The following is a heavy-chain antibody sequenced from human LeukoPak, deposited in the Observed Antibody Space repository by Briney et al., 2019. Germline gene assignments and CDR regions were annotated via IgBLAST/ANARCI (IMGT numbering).Heavy chain of an antibody. CDR3: ARRIAAAAAPYYFDY. CDR1: GFTFSSYA. CDR2: ISGSGGST. Sequence: GGSLRLSCAASGFTFSSYAMSWVRQAPGKGLEWVSAISGSGGSTYYADSVKGRFTISRDNSKNTLYLQMNSLRAEDTAVYYCARRIAAAAAPYYFDYWGQGTLVTVSS. V-gene: IGHV3-23*01. J-gene: IGHJ4*02. D-gene: IGHD6-13*01.